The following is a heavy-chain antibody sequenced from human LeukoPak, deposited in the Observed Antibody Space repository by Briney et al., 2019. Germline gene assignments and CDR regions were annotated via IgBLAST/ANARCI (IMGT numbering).Heavy chain of an antibody. Sequence: ASVKVSCKASGYTFTSYGISGGRQAPGQGLEGMGWISSYNGNTNYAQKLQGRVTMTTDTSTSTAYMELRSLRSDDTAVYYCAGPTSSGWPSYYYYYGMDVWGQGTTVTVSS. CDR2: ISSYNGNT. CDR3: AGPTSSGWPSYYYYYGMDV. D-gene: IGHD6-19*01. CDR1: GYTFTSYG. J-gene: IGHJ6*02. V-gene: IGHV1-18*01.